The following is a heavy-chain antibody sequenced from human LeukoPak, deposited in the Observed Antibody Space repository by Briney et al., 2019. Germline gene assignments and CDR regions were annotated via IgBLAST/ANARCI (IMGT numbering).Heavy chain of an antibody. Sequence: GGSLRLSCAASDFTFSRYSMNWFRQAPGKGLEWVSYITSSGGTIYYADSVKGRFTISRDNAKNSLYLQMNSLRAEDTAVYYCARGVFRAVIKDWGQGTLVTVSS. D-gene: IGHD3-10*01. J-gene: IGHJ4*02. CDR2: ITSSGGTI. CDR3: ARGVFRAVIKD. V-gene: IGHV3-48*04. CDR1: DFTFSRYS.